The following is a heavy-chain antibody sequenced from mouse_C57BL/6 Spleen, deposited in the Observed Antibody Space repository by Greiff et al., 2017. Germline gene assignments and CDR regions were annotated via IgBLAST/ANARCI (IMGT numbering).Heavy chain of an antibody. CDR2: IDPSDSYT. D-gene: IGHD1-1*01. CDR3: ARWDYGSTYYYAMDY. V-gene: IGHV1-69*01. J-gene: IGHJ4*01. CDR1: GYTFTSYW. Sequence: QVQLQQPGAELVMPGASVKLSCKASGYTFTSYWMHWVKQRPGQGLEWIGEIDPSDSYTNYNQKFKGKSTLTVDKSSSTAYMQLSSLTSEYSAVYYCARWDYGSTYYYAMDYWGQGTSVTVSS.